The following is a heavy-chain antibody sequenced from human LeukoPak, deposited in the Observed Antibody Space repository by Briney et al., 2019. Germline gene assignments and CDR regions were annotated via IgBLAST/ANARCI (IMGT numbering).Heavy chain of an antibody. CDR2: IYTSGTT. CDR1: GGSISSSSYY. D-gene: IGHD4-17*01. J-gene: IGHJ4*02. Sequence: SETLSLTCTVSGGSISSSSYYWSWIRQPAGKGLEWIGRIYTSGTTHYNPSLKSRVTMSVDTSKNQFSLKLSSVTAADTAVYYCARLSTVTTSFDYWGQGTLVTVSS. CDR3: ARLSTVTTSFDY. V-gene: IGHV4-61*02.